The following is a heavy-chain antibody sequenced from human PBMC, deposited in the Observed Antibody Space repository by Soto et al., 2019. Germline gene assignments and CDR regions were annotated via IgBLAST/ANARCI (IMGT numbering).Heavy chain of an antibody. CDR3: SKELKNSSGWSLVDY. CDR1: GFTFSSYA. CDR2: ISGSGVST. Sequence: EVQLLESGGGLVQPGGSLRLSCAASGFTFSSYAMSWVRQAPGKGLEWVSAISGSGVSTYYADSVKGRFTISRDNSKNTLYLQMNSMRAEDTAVYYSSKELKNSSGWSLVDYWGQGTLVTVSS. V-gene: IGHV3-23*01. J-gene: IGHJ4*02. D-gene: IGHD6-19*01.